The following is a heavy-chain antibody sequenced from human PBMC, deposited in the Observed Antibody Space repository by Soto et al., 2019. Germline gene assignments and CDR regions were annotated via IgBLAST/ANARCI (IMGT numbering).Heavy chain of an antibody. J-gene: IGHJ4*02. D-gene: IGHD5-12*01. Sequence: PGGSLRLSCAASGFTFSSYAMSWVRQAPGKGLEWVSAISGSGGSTYYADSVKGRFTISRDNSKNTLYLQMNSLRAEDTAVYYCAKGTEDSGYDWSSFDYWGQGTLVTVS. V-gene: IGHV3-23*01. CDR2: ISGSGGST. CDR3: AKGTEDSGYDWSSFDY. CDR1: GFTFSSYA.